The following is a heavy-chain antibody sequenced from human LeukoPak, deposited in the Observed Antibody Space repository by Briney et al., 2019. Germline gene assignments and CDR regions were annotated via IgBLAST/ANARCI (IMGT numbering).Heavy chain of an antibody. CDR1: GFTFSSYS. CDR3: ARAYPLSGFRSLCYFDY. V-gene: IGHV3-48*04. D-gene: IGHD3-9*01. Sequence: GGSLRLSCAASGFTFSSYSMNWVRQAPGKGLEWASYISSSSSTIYYADSEKGRFTISRDNAKNSLYLHMNSLSAEDTAVYYCARAYPLSGFRSLCYFDYWGEGTLLTVSS. CDR2: ISSSSSTI. J-gene: IGHJ4*02.